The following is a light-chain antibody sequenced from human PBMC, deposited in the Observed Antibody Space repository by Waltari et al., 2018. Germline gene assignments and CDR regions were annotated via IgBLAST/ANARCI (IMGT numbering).Light chain of an antibody. CDR1: SSDVGYYNY. CDR3: SSYTNYATVI. Sequence: QSALTKPASVSGSPGQSITISCTGTSSDVGYYNYVSWYQQHPGKAPKLMISDVNKRPSWVSNRFSGSKSGNTASLTISWLQAEDEADYYCSSYTNYATVIFGGGTKLTVL. J-gene: IGLJ2*01. V-gene: IGLV2-14*01. CDR2: DVN.